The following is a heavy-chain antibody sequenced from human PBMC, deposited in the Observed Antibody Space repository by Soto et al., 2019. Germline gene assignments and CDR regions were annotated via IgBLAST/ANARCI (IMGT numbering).Heavy chain of an antibody. CDR2: INSDGSST. V-gene: IGHV3-74*01. CDR1: GFTFSSYW. J-gene: IGHJ6*02. D-gene: IGHD1-26*01. Sequence: GGSLRLSFAASGFTFSSYWMHWVRQAPGKGLVWVSRINSDGSSTSYADSVKGRFTISRDNAKNTLYLQMNSLRAEDTAVYYCASDGSSYSGEPQYYYYGMDVWGQGTTVTVSS. CDR3: ASDGSSYSGEPQYYYYGMDV.